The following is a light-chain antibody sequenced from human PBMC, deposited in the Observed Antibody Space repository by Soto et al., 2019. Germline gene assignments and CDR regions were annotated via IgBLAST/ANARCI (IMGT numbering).Light chain of an antibody. CDR3: QQYNNYWT. Sequence: DIQMTQSPSTLSASVGDRVTITCRASQSIGSWLAWDQQKPGKAPKVLIYDASSLESGVPSRFSGSGSGTEFTLTITTLQPDDFATYYCQQYNNYWTFGQGTKVEIK. CDR1: QSIGSW. V-gene: IGKV1-5*01. CDR2: DAS. J-gene: IGKJ1*01.